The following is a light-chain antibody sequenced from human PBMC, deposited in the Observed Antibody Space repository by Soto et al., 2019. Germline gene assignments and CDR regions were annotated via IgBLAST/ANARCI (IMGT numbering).Light chain of an antibody. CDR1: SSDVGDYNF. J-gene: IGLJ1*01. CDR2: EVT. Sequence: QSALTQPASVSGSPGQSITISCTGTSSDVGDYNFVSWYQHHPGKVPKLLIYEVTNRPLGVSNRFSASKSGNTASLTISGLQAEDEADYYCISYTSCGTYVFGTGTKLTVL. V-gene: IGLV2-14*01. CDR3: ISYTSCGTYV.